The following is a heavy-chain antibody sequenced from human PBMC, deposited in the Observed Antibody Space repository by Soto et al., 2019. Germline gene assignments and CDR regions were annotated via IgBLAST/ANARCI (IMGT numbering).Heavy chain of an antibody. V-gene: IGHV3-9*01. CDR1: GFTFGDYA. J-gene: IGHJ6*03. Sequence: EVQLVESGGGLVQPGSTLRLSCAASGFTFGDYAMHWVRQAPGKGLDWVSSISWNSVTLAYADSVKGRFTISRDNAQSSLYLQMKTLTPDDTGVYYCAKVAVTGPLFYYYYIDVWGQGATVTVSS. D-gene: IGHD2-15*01. CDR2: ISWNSVTL. CDR3: AKVAVTGPLFYYYYIDV.